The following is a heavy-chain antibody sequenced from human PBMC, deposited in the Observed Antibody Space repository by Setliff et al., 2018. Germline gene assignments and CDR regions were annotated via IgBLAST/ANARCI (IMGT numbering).Heavy chain of an antibody. J-gene: IGHJ6*03. CDR3: AREQWLDPPGYYYMDV. D-gene: IGHD6-19*01. V-gene: IGHV4-38-2*02. Sequence: SETLSLTCTVSGYSLGNAYYWGWIRQPPGKGLEWIGTIYKRGTVYYNPSLKSRITISVDTSKNQFSLKLGSITAADTALYYCAREQWLDPPGYYYMDVWAKGTTVTVAS. CDR1: GYSLGNAYY. CDR2: IYKRGTV.